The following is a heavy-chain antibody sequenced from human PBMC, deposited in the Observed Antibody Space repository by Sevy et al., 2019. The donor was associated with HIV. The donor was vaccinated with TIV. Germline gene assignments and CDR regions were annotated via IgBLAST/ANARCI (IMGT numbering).Heavy chain of an antibody. J-gene: IGHJ6*02. CDR3: ARGLMDCSSTSCPMDV. CDR2: IIPIFGTA. D-gene: IGHD2-2*01. CDR1: GGTFSSYA. V-gene: IGHV1-69*13. Sequence: ASVKVSCKASGGTFSSYAISWVRQAPGQGLEWMGGIIPIFGTANYAQKFQGRVTITADESTSTAYMELSSLRSEDTAVYYCARGLMDCSSTSCPMDVWGQGTTVTVSS.